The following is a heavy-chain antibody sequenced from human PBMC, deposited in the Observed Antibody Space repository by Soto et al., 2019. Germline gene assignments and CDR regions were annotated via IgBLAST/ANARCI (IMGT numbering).Heavy chain of an antibody. D-gene: IGHD4-4*01. CDR3: ARGGYSNYDLDY. Sequence: EVQLEESGGGLVQPGGSLRLSCAASGFIFSGYWMHWVRQAPGKGLVWVSRINSDGSSTSNADSVKSRFTIFRDNAKNTLYLQMNSLRAEDTAVYYCARGGYSNYDLDYWGQGTLVTVSS. CDR2: INSDGSST. J-gene: IGHJ4*02. V-gene: IGHV3-74*01. CDR1: GFIFSGYW.